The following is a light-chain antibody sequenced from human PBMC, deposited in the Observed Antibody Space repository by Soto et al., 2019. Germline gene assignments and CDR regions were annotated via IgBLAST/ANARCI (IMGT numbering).Light chain of an antibody. Sequence: DIQMTQSPSSLSASVGDRVTITCRASHGIANYLAWYQHKPGKVPNLLIYAASTLQSGVPSRFSGGGSGTDFTLTISSLQPEDVATYYCQKYNSAPRTFGQGTKVDIK. J-gene: IGKJ1*01. V-gene: IGKV1-27*01. CDR2: AAS. CDR3: QKYNSAPRT. CDR1: HGIANY.